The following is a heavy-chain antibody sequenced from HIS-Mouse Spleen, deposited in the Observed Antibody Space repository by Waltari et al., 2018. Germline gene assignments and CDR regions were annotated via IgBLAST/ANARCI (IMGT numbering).Heavy chain of an antibody. V-gene: IGHV4-39*07. CDR3: ARGGIVGATHYFDY. J-gene: IGHJ4*02. CDR2: INHSGST. Sequence: QLQLQESGPGLVKPSETLSLTCTVPGGSISSSSYYWSWIRQPPGKGLEWIGEINHSGSTNSTPSLKVRVTISVDTSKNQFSLKLSSVTAAYTAVYYCARGGIVGATHYFDYWGQGTLVTVSS. CDR1: GGSISSSSYY. D-gene: IGHD1-26*01.